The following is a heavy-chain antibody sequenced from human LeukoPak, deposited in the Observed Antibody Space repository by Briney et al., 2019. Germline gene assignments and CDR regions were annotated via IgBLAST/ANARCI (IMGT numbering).Heavy chain of an antibody. Sequence: GGSLRLSCAASGFTFSDYTMSWIRQAPGKGLEWVSYIRSGGSTRYYTDSVKGRFTISRDNAKNSLYLQMNSLRAEDTAVYYCAKDPTFRARGVFDIWGQGTMVTVSS. V-gene: IGHV3-11*04. CDR2: IRSGGSTR. J-gene: IGHJ3*02. CDR1: GFTFSDYT. D-gene: IGHD2/OR15-2a*01. CDR3: AKDPTFRARGVFDI.